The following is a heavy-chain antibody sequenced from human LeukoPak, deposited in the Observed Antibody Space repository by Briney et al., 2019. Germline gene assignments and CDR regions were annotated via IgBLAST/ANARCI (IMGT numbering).Heavy chain of an antibody. V-gene: IGHV4-34*01. D-gene: IGHD3-22*01. Sequence: SDTLSLTCAVYGGSFSGYYWSWIRQPPGKGLEWIGEINHSGSTNYNPSLKSRVTISVDTSKYQFSLKLSSVTAADTAVYYCARKDVVTSNFDYWGQGTLVTVSS. CDR3: ARKDVVTSNFDY. CDR1: GGSFSGYY. J-gene: IGHJ4*02. CDR2: INHSGST.